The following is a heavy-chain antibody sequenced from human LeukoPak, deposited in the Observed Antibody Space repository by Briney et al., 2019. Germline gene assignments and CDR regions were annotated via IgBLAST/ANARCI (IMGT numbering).Heavy chain of an antibody. J-gene: IGHJ4*02. Sequence: GGSLRLSCAASGFTFSSYSMNWVRQAPGKGLEWVAVISDDGSNRNHADSVKGRFTISRDNSKNTLYLQMNSLRGEDTAVYYCAKMDVWGTYRYTMRHWGQGTLVTVSS. CDR1: GFTFSSYS. CDR2: ISDDGSNR. D-gene: IGHD3-16*02. CDR3: AKMDVWGTYRYTMRH. V-gene: IGHV3-30*18.